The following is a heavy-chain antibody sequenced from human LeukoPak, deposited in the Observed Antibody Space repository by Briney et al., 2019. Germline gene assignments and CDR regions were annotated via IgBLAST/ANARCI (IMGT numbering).Heavy chain of an antibody. D-gene: IGHD1-26*01. V-gene: IGHV4-31*03. CDR3: ARHEPEWDDAFDI. J-gene: IGHJ3*02. CDR1: GGSISSVGYY. CDR2: IYYSGST. Sequence: PSQTLSLTCTVSGGSISSVGYYWSWIRQHPGKGLEWIGYIYYSGSTSYSPSLKSRVTISVDTSKNQFSLKLSSVTAADTAVYYCARHEPEWDDAFDIWGQGTMVTVSS.